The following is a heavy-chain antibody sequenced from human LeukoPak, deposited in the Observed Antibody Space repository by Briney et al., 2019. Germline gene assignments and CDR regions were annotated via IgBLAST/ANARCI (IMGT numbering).Heavy chain of an antibody. CDR2: IYSGGST. J-gene: IGHJ6*03. Sequence: GGSLRLSCAASGFTVGSNYMSWVRQAPGKGLEWVSVIYSGGSTYYADSVKGRFTISRDNSKNTLYLQMNSLRAEDTAVYYCARDFRYCSSTSCYKDYMDVWGKGTTVTVSS. D-gene: IGHD2-2*02. CDR1: GFTVGSNY. CDR3: ARDFRYCSSTSCYKDYMDV. V-gene: IGHV3-53*01.